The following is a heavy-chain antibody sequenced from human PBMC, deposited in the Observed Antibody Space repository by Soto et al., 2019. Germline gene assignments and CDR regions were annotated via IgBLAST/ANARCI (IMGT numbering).Heavy chain of an antibody. D-gene: IGHD3-3*01. V-gene: IGHV4-34*01. CDR2: INHSGST. CDR3: ATRAADYEFWGGYYCYYYYMDV. CDR1: GGSFSGYY. J-gene: IGHJ6*03. Sequence: SETLSLTCAVYGGSFSGYYWSWLPQPSGKGLEWIGEINHSGSTNYNPSLKSRVTISVDTSQNQSSLKLSSVTAADTAVYYCATRAADYEFWGGYYCYYYYMDVGGKGTTVTGSS.